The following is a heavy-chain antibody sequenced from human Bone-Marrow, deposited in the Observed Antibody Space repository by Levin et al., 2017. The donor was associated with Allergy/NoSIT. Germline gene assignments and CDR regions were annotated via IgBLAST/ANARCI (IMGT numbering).Heavy chain of an antibody. CDR2: IFWDDDK. Sequence: SGPTLVKPTQTLTLTCTFSGFSLSTTGVGVGWIRQPPGKALEWLALIFWDDDKRYSPSLKSRLTITKDTSKNQVVLIMTDMDPVDTATYFCADSRRRGGRMDDVYYYYVMDVWGQGTTVTVSS. V-gene: IGHV2-5*02. D-gene: IGHD1-1*01. J-gene: IGHJ6*02. CDR3: ADSRRRGGRMDDVYYYYVMDV. CDR1: GFSLSTTGVG.